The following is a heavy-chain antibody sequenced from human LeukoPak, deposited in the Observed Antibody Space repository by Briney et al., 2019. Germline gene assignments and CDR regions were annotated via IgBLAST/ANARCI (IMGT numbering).Heavy chain of an antibody. J-gene: IGHJ4*02. CDR2: INHDGTGT. CDR3: ASVFES. Sequence: GGSLRLSCAASGWMHWVRQAPGKGLVWVSGINHDGTGTYYADSVKGRFTISRDNAKNTVYLQMNSLSAEDTVVYHCASVFESWGQGFLVTVSS. CDR1: GW. V-gene: IGHV3-74*01.